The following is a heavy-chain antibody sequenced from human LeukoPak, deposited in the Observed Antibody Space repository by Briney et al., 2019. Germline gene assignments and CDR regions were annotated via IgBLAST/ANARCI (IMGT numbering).Heavy chain of an antibody. CDR2: IYYSGST. J-gene: IGHJ6*02. CDR3: ARLDRRYYYYGMDV. V-gene: IGHV4-39*01. Sequence: SPTLSLTCTVAAASISSTRYYCAWIRQPPGSGPQWFGSIYYSGSTYYNPALKRRVTISVDTSKNQFSLRLSSVTAADTAVYYCARLDRRYYYYGMDVWGQGTTVTVSS. CDR1: AASISSTRYY.